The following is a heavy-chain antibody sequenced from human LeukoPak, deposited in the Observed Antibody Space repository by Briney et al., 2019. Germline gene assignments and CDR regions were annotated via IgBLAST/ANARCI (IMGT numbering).Heavy chain of an antibody. CDR2: IKQDGSEK. V-gene: IGHV3-7*03. D-gene: IGHD4-17*01. CDR1: GFTFSSYW. Sequence: TGGSLSLSCAASGFTFSSYWMSWVRQAPGKGLEWVANIKQDGSEKYYVDSVRGRFTISRDNAKNSLYLQMNSLRAEDTALYYCAKDSSPYPYGRHDYWGQGTLVTVSS. CDR3: AKDSSPYPYGRHDY. J-gene: IGHJ4*02.